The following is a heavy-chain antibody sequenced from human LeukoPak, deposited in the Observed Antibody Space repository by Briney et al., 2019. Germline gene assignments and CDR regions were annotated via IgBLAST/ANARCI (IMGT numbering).Heavy chain of an antibody. CDR3: ARGGSTGWSPGPFYYFDY. D-gene: IGHD1-26*01. V-gene: IGHV4-34*01. J-gene: IGHJ4*02. CDR1: GGSFSGYY. CDR2: INHSGST. Sequence: SETLSLTGAGYGGSFSGYYWSWIRQPPGKGLEWIGEINHSGSTNYNPSLKSRVTISVDTSKNQFSLKLSSVTAADTAVYYCARGGSTGWSPGPFYYFDYWGQGTLVTVSS.